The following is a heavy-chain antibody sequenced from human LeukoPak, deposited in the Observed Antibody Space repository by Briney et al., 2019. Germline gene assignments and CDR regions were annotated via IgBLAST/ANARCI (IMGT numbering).Heavy chain of an antibody. CDR2: INPNSGGT. V-gene: IGHV1-2*06. Sequence: VASVKVSCKASGYTFTGYYMHWVRQAPGQGLEWMGRINPNSGGTNYAQKFQGRVTMTRDTSISTAYMELSRLRSDDTAVYYCARTRAGYYDSSGYYPAGYNAFDIWGQGTMVTVSS. CDR3: ARTRAGYYDSSGYYPAGYNAFDI. D-gene: IGHD3-22*01. CDR1: GYTFTGYY. J-gene: IGHJ3*02.